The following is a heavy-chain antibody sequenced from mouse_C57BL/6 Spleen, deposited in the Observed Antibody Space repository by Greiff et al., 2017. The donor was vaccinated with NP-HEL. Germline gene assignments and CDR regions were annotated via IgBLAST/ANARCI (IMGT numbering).Heavy chain of an antibody. CDR3: ARSPNYYGSSAWFAY. CDR2: IYPGSGST. D-gene: IGHD1-1*01. J-gene: IGHJ3*01. CDR1: GYTFTSYW. V-gene: IGHV1-55*01. Sequence: QVQLQQPGAELVKPGASVKMSCKASGYTFTSYWITWVKQRPGQGLEWIGDIYPGSGSTNYNEKFKGKATLTVDTSSSTAYMQLSSLTSEDAAVYYCARSPNYYGSSAWFAYWGQGTRVTVSA.